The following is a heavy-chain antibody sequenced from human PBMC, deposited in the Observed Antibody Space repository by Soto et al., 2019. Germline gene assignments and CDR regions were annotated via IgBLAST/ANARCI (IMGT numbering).Heavy chain of an antibody. CDR3: PKGGQFNWNARNDF. V-gene: IGHV3-23*01. D-gene: IGHD1-1*01. Sequence: GGSLRLSCAASGFTFSSYAMSWVRQAPGKGLEWVSAVSSDGGSSYYADSVKGRFTISRDNSKNTLYLQMNDLRAEDTAVYYCPKGGQFNWNARNDFWGQGTLVTVSS. CDR1: GFTFSSYA. CDR2: VSSDGGSS. J-gene: IGHJ4*02.